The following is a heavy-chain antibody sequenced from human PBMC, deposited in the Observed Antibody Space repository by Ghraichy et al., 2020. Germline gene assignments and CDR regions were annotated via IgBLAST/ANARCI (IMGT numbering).Heavy chain of an antibody. Sequence: ASVKVSCKASGYTFTSYGISWVRQAPGQVLEWMGWISAYNGNTNYAQKLQGRVTMTTDTSTSTAYMELRSLRSDDTAVYYCARGLRLPAAPYYFDYWGQGTLVTVSS. V-gene: IGHV1-18*01. CDR1: GYTFTSYG. CDR2: ISAYNGNT. J-gene: IGHJ4*02. CDR3: ARGLRLPAAPYYFDY. D-gene: IGHD2-15*01.